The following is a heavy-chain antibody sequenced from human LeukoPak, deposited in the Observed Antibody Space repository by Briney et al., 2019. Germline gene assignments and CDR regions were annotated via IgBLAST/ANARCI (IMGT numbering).Heavy chain of an antibody. CDR3: ARMIAFGVVYDAFDV. Sequence: SGPTLVNPTQTLTLTCTFSGVSLSTSGMCVSWIRQPPWKGQERLARIDWVDDKYYSTSLKTRLTISKETSKNQVVLKMTNMDPVDTATYYCARMIAFGVVYDAFDVWGQGTMVTVSA. D-gene: IGHD3-3*01. CDR2: IDWVDDK. CDR1: GVSLSTSGMC. V-gene: IGHV2-70*11. J-gene: IGHJ3*01.